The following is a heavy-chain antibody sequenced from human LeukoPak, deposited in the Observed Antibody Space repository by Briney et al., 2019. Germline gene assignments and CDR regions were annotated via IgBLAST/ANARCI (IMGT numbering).Heavy chain of an antibody. J-gene: IGHJ4*02. Sequence: ASVKVSCKASGCTFTSYGISWVRQAPGQGLEWMGWISAYNGNTNYAQKLQGRVTMTTDTSTSTAYMELRSLRSDDTAVYYCARVGAVAGTSSSDYWGQGTLVTVSS. D-gene: IGHD6-19*01. CDR3: ARVGAVAGTSSSDY. CDR1: GCTFTSYG. V-gene: IGHV1-18*01. CDR2: ISAYNGNT.